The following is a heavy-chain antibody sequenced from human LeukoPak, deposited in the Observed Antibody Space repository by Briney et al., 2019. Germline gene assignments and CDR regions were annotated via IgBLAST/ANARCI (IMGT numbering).Heavy chain of an antibody. CDR1: GFTFSSYW. J-gene: IGHJ4*02. D-gene: IGHD6-25*01. Sequence: GGSLRLSCAASGFTFSSYWMSWVRQAPGKGLEWVANIKQDGSEKYYVDSVKGRFTISRDNAKSSLYLQMNSLRAEDTAVYYCARATPGIAAAGIFDYWGQGTLVTVSS. CDR3: ARATPGIAAAGIFDY. CDR2: IKQDGSEK. V-gene: IGHV3-7*01.